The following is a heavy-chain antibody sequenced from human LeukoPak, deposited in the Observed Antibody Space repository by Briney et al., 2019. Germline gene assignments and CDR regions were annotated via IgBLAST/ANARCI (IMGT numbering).Heavy chain of an antibody. CDR3: ARDLRSSGYYAFDY. CDR2: ISSSSSYI. Sequence: GGSLRLSCAASGFTFSSYAMSWVRQAPGKGLEWVSFISSSSSYIYYADSVKGRLTISRDNAKNSLYLQMNSLRAEDTAVYYCARDLRSSGYYAFDYWGQGTLVTVSS. CDR1: GFTFSSYA. V-gene: IGHV3-21*01. J-gene: IGHJ4*02. D-gene: IGHD3-22*01.